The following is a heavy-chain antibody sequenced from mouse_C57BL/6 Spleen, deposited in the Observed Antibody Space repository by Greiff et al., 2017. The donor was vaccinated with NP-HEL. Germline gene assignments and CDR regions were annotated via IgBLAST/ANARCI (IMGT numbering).Heavy chain of an antibody. D-gene: IGHD4-1*02. J-gene: IGHJ4*01. CDR3: ASSTVYYAMDY. CDR2: IDPSDSYT. Sequence: VQLQESGAELVRPGTSVKLSCKASGYTFTSYWMHWVKQRPGQGLEWIGVIDPSDSYTNYNQKFKGKATLTVDTSSSTAYMQLSSLTSEDSAVYYCASSTVYYAMDYWGQGTSVTVSS. CDR1: GYTFTSYW. V-gene: IGHV1-59*01.